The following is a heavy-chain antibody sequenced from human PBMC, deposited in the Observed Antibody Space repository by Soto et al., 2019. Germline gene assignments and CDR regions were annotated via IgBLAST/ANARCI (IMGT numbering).Heavy chain of an antibody. CDR2: IKQDGSEK. V-gene: IGHV3-7*01. Sequence: GGSLRLSCAASGFTFSSYWMSWVRQAPGKGLEWVANIKQDGSEKYYVDSVKGRFTISRDNAKNSLYLQMNSLRAEDTAVYYCARDRGLNLDVGGTTFDYWGQGTLVTVAS. CDR1: GFTFSSYW. D-gene: IGHD6-19*01. J-gene: IGHJ4*02. CDR3: ARDRGLNLDVGGTTFDY.